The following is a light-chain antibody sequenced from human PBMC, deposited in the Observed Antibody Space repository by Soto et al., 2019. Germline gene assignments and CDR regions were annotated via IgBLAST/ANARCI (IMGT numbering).Light chain of an antibody. CDR1: QSISRY. CDR2: GAS. V-gene: IGKV1-39*01. Sequence: DIQMTQSPSSLSASEGDRVTLTCRASQSISRYLNWYQQKPGRAPKLLMYGASNLQNGVPSRFSGSGSGTDFTLTISNLQPEDFATYYWQQSYGTPRRFGGGTKEEIK. J-gene: IGKJ4*02. CDR3: QQSYGTPRR.